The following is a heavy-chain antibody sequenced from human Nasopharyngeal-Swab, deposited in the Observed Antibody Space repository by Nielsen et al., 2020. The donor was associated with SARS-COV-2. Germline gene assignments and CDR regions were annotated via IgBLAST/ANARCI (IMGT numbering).Heavy chain of an antibody. CDR1: GGSISSSSYY. Sequence: SETLSLTCTVSGGSISSSSYYWGWIRQPPGKGLEWIGSIYYSGSTYYNPSLKSRVTISVDTSKNQFSLKLSSVTAADTAVYYCARHGPRYSSDKFDPRGQGTLVTVSS. J-gene: IGHJ5*02. CDR3: ARHGPRYSSDKFDP. D-gene: IGHD6-19*01. V-gene: IGHV4-39*01. CDR2: IYYSGST.